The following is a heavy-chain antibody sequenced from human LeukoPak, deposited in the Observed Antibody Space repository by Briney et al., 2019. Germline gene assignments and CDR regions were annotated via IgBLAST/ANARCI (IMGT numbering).Heavy chain of an antibody. V-gene: IGHV1-69*13. J-gene: IGHJ4*02. CDR2: ITPIFGTA. Sequence: ASVKVSCKASGGIFSRFTISWVRQAPGQGFEWMGGITPIFGTANFAQKFQGRVSITADESTSTAFMELSSLRSEDTAVYYCARDWGLESSGYYYAYWGQGTLVTVSS. CDR3: ARDWGLESSGYYYAY. D-gene: IGHD3-22*01. CDR1: GGIFSRFT.